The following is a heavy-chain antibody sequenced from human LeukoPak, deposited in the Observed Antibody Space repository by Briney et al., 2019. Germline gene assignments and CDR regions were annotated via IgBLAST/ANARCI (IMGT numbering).Heavy chain of an antibody. V-gene: IGHV3-43*02. CDR2: ISGDGGST. J-gene: IGHJ3*01. Sequence: GGSLRLSCAASGFTFDDYAMHWVRRAPGKGLEWVSLISGDGGSTYYADSVEGRFTISRDNSKDSLYLQMNSLRTEDTALYYCAKDTRGDDAFDLWGQGSMVTVSS. CDR3: AKDTRGDDAFDL. CDR1: GFTFDDYA. D-gene: IGHD3-16*01.